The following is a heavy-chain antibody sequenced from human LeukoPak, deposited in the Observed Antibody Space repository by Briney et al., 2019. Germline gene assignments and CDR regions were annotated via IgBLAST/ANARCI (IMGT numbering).Heavy chain of an antibody. V-gene: IGHV3-21*01. CDR1: GFTFSSYS. CDR3: ARGRGYSYGYYFDY. Sequence: GGSLRLSCAASGFTFSSYSMNWVRQAPGKGLEGVSSISSSSSYIYYADSVKGRFTISRDNAKNSPYLQMNSLRAEDTAVYYCARGRGYSYGYYFDYWGQGTLVTVSS. CDR2: ISSSSSYI. D-gene: IGHD5-18*01. J-gene: IGHJ4*02.